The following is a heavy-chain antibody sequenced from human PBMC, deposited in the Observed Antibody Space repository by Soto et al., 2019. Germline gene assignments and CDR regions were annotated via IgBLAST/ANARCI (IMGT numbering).Heavy chain of an antibody. D-gene: IGHD3-3*01. CDR3: AHRILRTVFGLVTTTAIYFDI. J-gene: IGHJ4*02. Sequence: QITLNESGPTVVKRAETLTLTCTISGFSLTTSGVGVGWIRQSPGKAPGRLPLIYWDDDKRYSASLNSRLTTTKGTSKAVVGPTVSRVDPADTATYYCAHRILRTVFGLVTTTAIYFDIWGQGTPVVVSS. V-gene: IGHV2-5*02. CDR1: GFSLTTSGVG. CDR2: IYWDDDK.